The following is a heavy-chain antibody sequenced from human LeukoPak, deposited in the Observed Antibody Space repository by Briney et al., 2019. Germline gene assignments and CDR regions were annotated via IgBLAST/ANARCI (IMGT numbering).Heavy chain of an antibody. CDR3: ARETNSGYYYDALCY. J-gene: IGHJ4*02. D-gene: IGHD3-22*01. CDR1: EFSVGSNY. V-gene: IGHV3-66*01. Sequence: PGGSLRLSCAASEFSVGSNYMTWVRQAPGKGLEWVSLIYSGGSTYYADSVKGRFTISRDNSKNTLYLQMNSLRAEDTAVYYCARETNSGYYYDALCYWGQGTLVTVSS. CDR2: IYSGGST.